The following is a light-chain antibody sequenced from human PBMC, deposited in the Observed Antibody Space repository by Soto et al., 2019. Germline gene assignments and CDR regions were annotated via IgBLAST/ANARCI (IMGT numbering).Light chain of an antibody. V-gene: IGKV1-39*01. Sequence: IHMPQSPSSLSGILGERVTITCQATQDIRKYLNWYQQKPGKAPKLLIYAASSLQRGVPSTFSGGGSGTDFTLTISSLQPEDFATYYCQQSYSSITFGQGTRLEIK. CDR1: QDIRKY. J-gene: IGKJ5*01. CDR2: AAS. CDR3: QQSYSSIT.